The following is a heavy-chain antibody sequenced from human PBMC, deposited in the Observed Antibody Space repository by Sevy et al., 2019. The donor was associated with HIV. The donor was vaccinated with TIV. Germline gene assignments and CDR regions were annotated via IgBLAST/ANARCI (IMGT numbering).Heavy chain of an antibody. CDR1: GGSISSGNYY. D-gene: IGHD1-26*01. Sequence: SETLSLTCTVSGGSISSGNYYWSWIRQPAGKGLEWIGRIHASGSNNHKSSLKSRVTMSVDTSKNQLALRVTSVTAADTAVYYCARLVREGATYPDYWGQGTLVTVSS. CDR3: ARLVREGATYPDY. CDR2: IHASGSN. J-gene: IGHJ4*02. V-gene: IGHV4-61*02.